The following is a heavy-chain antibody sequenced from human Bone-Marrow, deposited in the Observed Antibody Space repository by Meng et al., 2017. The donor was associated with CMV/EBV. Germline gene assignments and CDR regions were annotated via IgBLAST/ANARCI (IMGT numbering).Heavy chain of an antibody. D-gene: IGHD2-2*01. CDR1: GFTVSSNY. Sequence: GESLKISCAASGFTVSSNYMSWVRQAPGKGLEWVSVIYSGGSTYYADSVKGRFTISRDDSKNTLYLQMNSLRAEDTAVYYCAREPPTECSSTSCRYYYGMDVWGQGTTVTGSS. CDR2: IYSGGST. V-gene: IGHV3-53*01. CDR3: AREPPTECSSTSCRYYYGMDV. J-gene: IGHJ6*02.